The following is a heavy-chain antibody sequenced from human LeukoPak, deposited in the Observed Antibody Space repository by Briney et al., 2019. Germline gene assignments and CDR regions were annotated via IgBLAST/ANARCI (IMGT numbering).Heavy chain of an antibody. Sequence: PGGSLRLSCAASGFTFSSYAMHWVRQAPGKGLEWVAVISYDGSNKYYADSVKGRFTISRDNSKNTLYLQMNSLRAEDTAVYYCAKDVVSGTVTTVPYYFDYWGQGTLLTVSS. CDR3: AKDVVSGTVTTVPYYFDY. D-gene: IGHD4-11*01. CDR1: GFTFSSYA. J-gene: IGHJ4*02. V-gene: IGHV3-30-3*01. CDR2: ISYDGSNK.